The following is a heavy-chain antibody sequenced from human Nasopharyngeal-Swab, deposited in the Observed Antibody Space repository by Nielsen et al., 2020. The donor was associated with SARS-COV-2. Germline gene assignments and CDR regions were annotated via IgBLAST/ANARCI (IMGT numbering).Heavy chain of an antibody. CDR3: ARSPRGGFDP. Sequence: SETLSLTCAVYGGSFSGYYWSWIRQPPGKGLEWIGEINHSGSTNYNPSLKSRVTISVDTSKNQFSLKLSSVTAADTAVYYCARSPRGGFDPWGQGTLVPSPQ. CDR1: GGSFSGYY. J-gene: IGHJ5*02. D-gene: IGHD3-10*01. CDR2: INHSGST. V-gene: IGHV4-34*01.